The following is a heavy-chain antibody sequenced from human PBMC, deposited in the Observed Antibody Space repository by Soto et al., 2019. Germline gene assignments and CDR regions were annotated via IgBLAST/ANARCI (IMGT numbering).Heavy chain of an antibody. D-gene: IGHD1-26*01. V-gene: IGHV6-1*01. CDR3: ARGNSGSYYESYYYYGMDV. J-gene: IGHJ6*02. Sequence: SQTLSLTCAISGDSVSSNSAAWNWIRQSPSRGLEWLGRTYYRSKWYNDYAVSVKSRITINPDTSKNQFSLQLNSVTPEDTAVYYCARGNSGSYYESYYYYGMDVWGQGTTVTVSS. CDR2: TYYRSKWYN. CDR1: GDSVSSNSAA.